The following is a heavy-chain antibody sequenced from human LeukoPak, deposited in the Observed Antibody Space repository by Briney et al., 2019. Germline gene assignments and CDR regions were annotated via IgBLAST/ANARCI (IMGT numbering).Heavy chain of an antibody. CDR3: ASLRRDTAMASSLFDY. CDR1: GGSFSGYY. J-gene: IGHJ4*02. V-gene: IGHV4-34*01. Sequence: PSETLSLTCAVYGGSFSGYYWSWIRQPPGKGLEWIGEINHSGSTNYNPSLKSRVTISVDTSKNQFSLKLSSVTAADTAVYYCASLRRDTAMASSLFDYWGQGTLVTVSS. CDR2: INHSGST. D-gene: IGHD5-18*01.